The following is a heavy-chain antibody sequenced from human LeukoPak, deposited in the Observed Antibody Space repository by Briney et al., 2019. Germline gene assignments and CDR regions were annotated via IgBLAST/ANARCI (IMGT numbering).Heavy chain of an antibody. CDR1: GFTFSSYA. J-gene: IGHJ5*02. Sequence: GRSLRLSCAASGFTFSSYAMHWVRQAPGKGLEWVAVISYDGSNKYYADSVKGRFTISRDNSKNTLHLQMNSLRAEDTAMYYCARPPYNWNDGWFDPWGQGTLVTVSS. CDR3: ARPPYNWNDGWFDP. V-gene: IGHV3-30*04. D-gene: IGHD1-1*01. CDR2: ISYDGSNK.